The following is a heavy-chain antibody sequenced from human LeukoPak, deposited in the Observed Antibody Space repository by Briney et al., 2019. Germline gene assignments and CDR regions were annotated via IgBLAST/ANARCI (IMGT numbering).Heavy chain of an antibody. Sequence: SETLSLTCTVSGGSITDNNYYWGWIRQPPEKGLEYIGSIYYGRGTYYNQSLKSRVTISVDTSKNQFSLKLSSVTAADTAVYYCARGRNDYGDYGGLGYWGQGTLVTVSS. CDR2: IYYGRGT. V-gene: IGHV4-39*07. J-gene: IGHJ4*02. CDR1: GGSITDNNYY. CDR3: ARGRNDYGDYGGLGY. D-gene: IGHD4-17*01.